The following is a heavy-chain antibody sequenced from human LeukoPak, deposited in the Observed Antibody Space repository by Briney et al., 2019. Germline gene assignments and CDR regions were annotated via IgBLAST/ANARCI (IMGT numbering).Heavy chain of an antibody. Sequence: KESGPTLVKPTQTPTLTCTFSGFSLRTSGVGVGWVPQPPRKALEGLALIYLNDDKRYSPSLKSRLTITKDTSNNQVVLTMTNMDPVDTATYYCAHKSRYYGSGRGTGLYWGQGTLVTVSS. V-gene: IGHV2-5*01. CDR3: AHKSRYYGSGRGTGLY. CDR1: GFSLRTSGVG. D-gene: IGHD3-10*01. CDR2: IYLNDDK. J-gene: IGHJ4*02.